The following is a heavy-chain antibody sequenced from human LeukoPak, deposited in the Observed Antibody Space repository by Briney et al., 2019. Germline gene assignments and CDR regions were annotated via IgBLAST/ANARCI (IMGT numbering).Heavy chain of an antibody. J-gene: IGHJ4*02. Sequence: VKVSCKASGYTFTGYYMHWVRQAPGQGLEWMGWINPNSGGTNYAQKFQGRVTMTRDTSISTAYMELSRLRSDDTAVYYCARGYYDSSGLLGYWGQGTLVTVSS. V-gene: IGHV1-2*02. CDR2: INPNSGGT. D-gene: IGHD3-22*01. CDR3: ARGYYDSSGLLGY. CDR1: GYTFTGYY.